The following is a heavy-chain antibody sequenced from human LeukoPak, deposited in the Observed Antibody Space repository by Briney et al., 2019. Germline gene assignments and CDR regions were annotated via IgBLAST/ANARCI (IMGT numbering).Heavy chain of an antibody. CDR2: IYYSGST. Sequence: SETLSLTCTVSDGSIRSYYWSWIRQPPGKGLEWIGYIYYSGSTNYNPSLKSRVTISVDTSKNQFSLKLGSVTAADTAMYYCARYTDYGGNSRIVDYWGQGTLVTVSS. J-gene: IGHJ4*02. V-gene: IGHV4-59*01. CDR3: ARYTDYGGNSRIVDY. CDR1: DGSIRSYY. D-gene: IGHD4-23*01.